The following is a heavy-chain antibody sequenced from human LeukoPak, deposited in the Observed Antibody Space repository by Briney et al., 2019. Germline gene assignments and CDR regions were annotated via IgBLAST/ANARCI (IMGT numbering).Heavy chain of an antibody. CDR3: ARELGENYDFWSGYYMLDY. CDR1: GGSISSGSYY. CDR2: IYTSGST. V-gene: IGHV4-61*02. Sequence: PSETLSLTCTVSGGSISSGSYYWSWIRQPAGKGLEWIGRIYTSGSTNYNPSLKSRVTISVDTSKNQFSLKLSSVIAADTAVYYCARELGENYDFWSGYYMLDYWGQGTLVTVSS. D-gene: IGHD3-3*01. J-gene: IGHJ4*02.